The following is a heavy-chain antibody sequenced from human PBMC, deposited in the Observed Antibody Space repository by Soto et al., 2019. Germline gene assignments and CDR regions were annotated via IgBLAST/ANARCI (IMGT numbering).Heavy chain of an antibody. D-gene: IGHD4-17*01. CDR2: INSDGSST. CDR3: ARDYGDDYWYFDL. V-gene: IGHV3-74*01. CDR1: GFTFSSYW. J-gene: IGHJ2*01. Sequence: GESLKISCAASGFTFSSYWMHWVRQAPGKGLVWVSRINSDGSSTSYADSVKGRFTISRDNAKNTLYLQMNSLGAEDTAVYYCARDYGDDYWYFDLWGRGTLVTVSS.